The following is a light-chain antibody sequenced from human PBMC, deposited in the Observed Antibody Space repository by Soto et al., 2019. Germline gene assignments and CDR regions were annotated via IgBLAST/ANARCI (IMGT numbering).Light chain of an antibody. CDR1: QSVRSN. CDR2: AAS. J-gene: IGKJ5*01. CDR3: QQYNEWPPFT. V-gene: IGKV3-15*01. Sequence: IGITHSPAPLSVSPWERATRSCRASQSVRSNLAWYQQKPGQAPRLVIYAASTRATGIPDRFSGSVSGTEFTLTISSLQSEDFAVYYCQQYNEWPPFTFGQGTRLENK.